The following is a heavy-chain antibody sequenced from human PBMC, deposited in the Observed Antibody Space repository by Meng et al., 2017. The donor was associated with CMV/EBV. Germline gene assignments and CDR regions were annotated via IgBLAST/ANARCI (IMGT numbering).Heavy chain of an antibody. Sequence: SETLSLTCAVYGGSFSGYYWSWIRQPPGKGLEWIGEINHSGSTNYNPSLKSRVTISVDTSKNQFSLKLSSVTAADTAVHYCARGIAAAGEHHGPWGQGTLVTVSS. CDR3: ARGIAAAGEHHGP. V-gene: IGHV4-34*01. CDR1: GGSFSGYY. CDR2: INHSGST. D-gene: IGHD6-13*01. J-gene: IGHJ5*02.